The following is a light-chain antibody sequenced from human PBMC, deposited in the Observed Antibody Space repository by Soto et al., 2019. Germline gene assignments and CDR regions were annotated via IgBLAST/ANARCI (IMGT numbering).Light chain of an antibody. J-gene: IGLJ2*01. CDR1: SSDVGSYNL. CDR2: EVS. Sequence: QPVLTQPASVSGSPGQSITISCTGTSSDVGSYNLVSWYQQHPGKAPKLMIYEVSKRPSGVSNRFSGSKSGNTASLTISGLQAEDEADYYCFSYAGSSTVVFGGGTKLTVL. V-gene: IGLV2-23*02. CDR3: FSYAGSSTVV.